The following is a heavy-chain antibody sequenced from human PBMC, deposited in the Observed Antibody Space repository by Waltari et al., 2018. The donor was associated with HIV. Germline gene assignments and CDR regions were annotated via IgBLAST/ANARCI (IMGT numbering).Heavy chain of an antibody. CDR1: GGSISSGCYF. J-gene: IGHJ3*02. D-gene: IGHD3-3*01. CDR2: MNTRGST. CDR3: ARERVTTFGVVIVYEGFDI. V-gene: IGHV4-61*02. Sequence: QVQLQESGPGLVKPSQTLSLTCSVSGGSISSGCYFWSWIRQPAGKGLEWLGRMNTRGSTNYNPALKGRGTISGDTSKNQLSLKRRAVTAADTAVYYCARERVTTFGVVIVYEGFDIWGQGTKVIVSS.